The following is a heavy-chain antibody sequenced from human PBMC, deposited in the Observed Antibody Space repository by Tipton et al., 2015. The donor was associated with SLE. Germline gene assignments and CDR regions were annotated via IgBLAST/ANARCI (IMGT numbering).Heavy chain of an antibody. CDR3: ARGLEWSGVDS. J-gene: IGHJ4*02. V-gene: IGHV4-39*07. Sequence: TLSLTCTVSGGSISGSTYYWGWTRQAPGKGLEWIGTMYYSGSTDDNPSLKSRVNISVDTSKNQVSLKLSSVTAADTAGYYCARGLEWSGVDSWGQGTLVRVSS. CDR1: GGSISGSTYY. D-gene: IGHD1-1*01. CDR2: MYYSGST.